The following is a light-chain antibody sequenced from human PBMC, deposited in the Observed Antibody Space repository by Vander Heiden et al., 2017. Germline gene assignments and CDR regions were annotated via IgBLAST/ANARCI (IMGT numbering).Light chain of an antibody. CDR1: GSDVGAYNQ. J-gene: IGLJ1*01. CDR2: DVS. V-gene: IGLV2-14*01. CDR3: SSYTSSITRV. Sequence: QSALTQPAAVYGSPGQSITISCTGTGSDVGAYNQLAWYHQHPGKAPQVIISDVSNRPSWVSNRFSGSKSGNTASLTISGLQAEGEADYYCSSYTSSITRVFGSGTKVTVL.